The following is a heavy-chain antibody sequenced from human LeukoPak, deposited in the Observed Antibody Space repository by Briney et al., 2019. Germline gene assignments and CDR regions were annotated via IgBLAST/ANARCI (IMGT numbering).Heavy chain of an antibody. D-gene: IGHD1-7*01. J-gene: IGHJ4*02. CDR2: ISTSGSTI. V-gene: IGHV3-48*03. CDR1: GFTFSSYE. CDR3: ASTNWHYVY. Sequence: GGSLRLSCAASGFTFSSYEFNWVRQAPGKGLEWVSYISTSGSTIYYADSVKGRFTFSRDNARNSLYLQMNSLRAEDTAVYYCASTNWHYVYWGQGTLVTVSS.